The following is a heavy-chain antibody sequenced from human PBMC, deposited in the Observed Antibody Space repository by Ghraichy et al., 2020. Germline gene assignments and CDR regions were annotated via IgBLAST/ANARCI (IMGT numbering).Heavy chain of an antibody. CDR1: GFTFTSSA. Sequence: SVKVSCKASGFTFTSSAVQWVRQARGQRLEWIGWIVVGSGNTNYAQKFQERVTITRDMSTSTAYMELSSLRSEDTAVYYCAALSDQLLDYYYYYGMDVWGQGTTVTVSS. CDR3: AALSDQLLDYYYYYGMDV. CDR2: IVVGSGNT. V-gene: IGHV1-58*01. D-gene: IGHD2-2*01. J-gene: IGHJ6*02.